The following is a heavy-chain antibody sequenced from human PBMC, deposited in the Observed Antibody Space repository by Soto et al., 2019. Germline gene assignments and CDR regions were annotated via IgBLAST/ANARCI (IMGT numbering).Heavy chain of an antibody. J-gene: IGHJ1*01. CDR3: ARQNYYGSALQYFQH. CDR2: IHYSGST. Sequence: QLQLQESGPGLVKPSETLSLTYTVSGGSISSSAYFWAWIRQPPGKGLEWIGSIHYSGSTYYNPSLKSRVTIPVDTSKNQVSLKRSSLTAADTSVYYCARQNYYGSALQYFQHWGQSTLVTVSS. CDR1: GGSISSSAYF. D-gene: IGHD3-10*01. V-gene: IGHV4-39*01.